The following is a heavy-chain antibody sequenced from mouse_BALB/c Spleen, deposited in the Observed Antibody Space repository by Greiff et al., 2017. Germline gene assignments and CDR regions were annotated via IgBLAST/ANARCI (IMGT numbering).Heavy chain of an antibody. D-gene: IGHD2-1*01. J-gene: IGHJ4*01. CDR2: IWAGGST. CDR1: GFSLTSYG. Sequence: VQVVESGPGLVAPSQSLSITCTVSGFSLTSYGVHWVRQPPGKGLEWLGVIWAGGSTNYNSALMSRLSISKDNSKSQVFLKMNSLQTDDTAMYYCARDYGNYGDYYAMDYWGQGTSVTVSS. V-gene: IGHV2-9*02. CDR3: ARDYGNYGDYYAMDY.